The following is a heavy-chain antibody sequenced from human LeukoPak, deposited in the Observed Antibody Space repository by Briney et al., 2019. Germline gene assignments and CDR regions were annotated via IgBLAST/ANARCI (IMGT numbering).Heavy chain of an antibody. V-gene: IGHV1-2*02. Sequence: ASVKVSCKASGYTFSGYYMHWVRQAPGQGLEWMGWINPNSGGTNYARKFQGRVTMTRDTSITTVYMELSRLRSDDTAVYYWARGGGNDACDIWGQGTMVTVSS. D-gene: IGHD3-16*01. CDR1: GYTFSGYY. J-gene: IGHJ3*02. CDR3: ARGGGNDACDI. CDR2: INPNSGGT.